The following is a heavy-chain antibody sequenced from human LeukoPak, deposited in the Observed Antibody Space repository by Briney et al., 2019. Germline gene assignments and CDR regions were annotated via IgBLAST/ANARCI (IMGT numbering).Heavy chain of an antibody. D-gene: IGHD6-13*01. J-gene: IGHJ4*02. CDR2: IYYSGST. Sequence: SETLSLTCTVSGGSISSYYWSWIRQPPGKGLEWIGYIYYSGSTNYNPFLKSRVTISVDTSKNQFSLKLSSVTAADTAVYYCARDPSSWPLSGYFDYWGQGTLVTVSS. CDR1: GGSISSYY. V-gene: IGHV4-59*01. CDR3: ARDPSSWPLSGYFDY.